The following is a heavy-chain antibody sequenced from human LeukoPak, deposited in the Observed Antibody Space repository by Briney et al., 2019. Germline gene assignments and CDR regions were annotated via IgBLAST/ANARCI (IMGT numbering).Heavy chain of an antibody. CDR3: ARSGIAARRPYYYYMDV. Sequence: PSETLSLTCTVSGGSISSGSYYWSWIRQPAGKGLEWIGRIYTSGSTNYNPSLKSRVTISVDTSKNQFSLKLSSVTAADTAVYYCARSGIAARRPYYYYMDVWGKGTTVTVSS. CDR2: IYTSGST. V-gene: IGHV4-61*02. J-gene: IGHJ6*03. CDR1: GGSISSGSYY. D-gene: IGHD6-6*01.